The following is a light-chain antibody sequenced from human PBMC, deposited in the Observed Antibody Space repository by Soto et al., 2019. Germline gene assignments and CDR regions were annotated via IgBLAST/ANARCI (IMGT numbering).Light chain of an antibody. Sequence: EIVLTKSPGTRSLSPGERATLSCRASQSVSSSYLAWYQQKPGQAPRLLIYGASSRATGIPDRFNGSGSGTDFTLTISRLEPEDFAVYYCQQYGSSSFPFGQGTKVEIK. V-gene: IGKV3-20*01. CDR3: QQYGSSSFP. CDR1: QSVSSSY. J-gene: IGKJ1*01. CDR2: GAS.